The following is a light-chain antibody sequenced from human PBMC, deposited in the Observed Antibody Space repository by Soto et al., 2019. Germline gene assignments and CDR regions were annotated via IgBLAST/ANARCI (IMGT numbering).Light chain of an antibody. CDR1: QSVSSN. J-gene: IGKJ1*01. V-gene: IGKV3-15*01. CDR2: GAS. CDR3: QQYNNWPGT. Sequence: EIVLTQSPGTLSLSPGERATLSCRASQSVSSNLAWYQQKPGQAPRLLIYGASTRATGIPARFSGSGSGTEFTLTISRLQSEDFAVYYCQQYNNWPGTFGQGTKVDI.